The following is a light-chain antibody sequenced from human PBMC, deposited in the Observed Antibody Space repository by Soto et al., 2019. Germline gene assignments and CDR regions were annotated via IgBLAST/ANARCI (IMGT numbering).Light chain of an antibody. V-gene: IGKV1-5*03. CDR1: QSISVW. CDR2: KSS. Sequence: DIQLTQSPSTLSASVGVRVTITCRASQSISVWLTWYQQKPGKAPKFLIYKSSNLESGVPSRFSGGGSGTEFTLTISSLQPDDFATYHCQHYANYSWTFGQGTKVEIK. CDR3: QHYANYSWT. J-gene: IGKJ1*01.